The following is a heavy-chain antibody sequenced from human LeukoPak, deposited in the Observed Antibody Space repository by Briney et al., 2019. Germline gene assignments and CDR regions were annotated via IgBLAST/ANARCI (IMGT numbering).Heavy chain of an antibody. CDR2: IFYSGST. CDR3: ATTPALAVAGTLDPKE. Sequence: SETLSLTCTVSGGSISSSSYYWGWIRQSPGKGLEWIGSIFYSGSTYYNPSLKSRVTISIDTPENQFSLKVSSVTAADTAVYYCATTPALAVAGTLDPKEWGQGTLVTVSS. CDR1: GGSISSSSYY. V-gene: IGHV4-39*01. D-gene: IGHD6-19*01. J-gene: IGHJ4*02.